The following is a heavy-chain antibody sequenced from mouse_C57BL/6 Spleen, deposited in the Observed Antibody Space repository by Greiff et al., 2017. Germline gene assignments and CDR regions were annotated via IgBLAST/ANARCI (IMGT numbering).Heavy chain of an antibody. V-gene: IGHV1-59*01. Sequence: QVQLQQPGAELVRPGTSVKLSCKASGYTFTSYWMHWVKQRPGQGLEWIGVIDPSDSYTNYNQKFKGKATLTVDTSSSTAYMQLSSLTSEDSAVYYCARNYDGYYWYFDVWGTGTTVTVSS. J-gene: IGHJ1*03. CDR2: IDPSDSYT. D-gene: IGHD2-3*01. CDR3: ARNYDGYYWYFDV. CDR1: GYTFTSYW.